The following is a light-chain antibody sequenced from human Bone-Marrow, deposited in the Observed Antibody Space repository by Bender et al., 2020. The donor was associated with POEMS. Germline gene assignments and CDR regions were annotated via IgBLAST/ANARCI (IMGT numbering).Light chain of an antibody. CDR3: CSYAGNSNYV. Sequence: QSALTQPASVSGSPGQSITISCTGTDSDIAMFKSVSWYQQSPGKAPRLMIYDVSHRPSGVSNRFSGSKSGNTASLTISGLQAEDETDYYCCSYAGNSNYVFGTGTKVTVL. CDR1: DSDIAMFKS. CDR2: DVS. V-gene: IGLV2-14*03. J-gene: IGLJ1*01.